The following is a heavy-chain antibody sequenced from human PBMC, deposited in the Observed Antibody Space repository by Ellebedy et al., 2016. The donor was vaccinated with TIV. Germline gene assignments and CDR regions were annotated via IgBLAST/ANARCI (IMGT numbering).Heavy chain of an antibody. CDR1: GFTFSSYW. J-gene: IGHJ4*02. CDR2: IKQDGSEK. CDR3: ARGYAGPNY. V-gene: IGHV3-7*01. D-gene: IGHD2-8*01. Sequence: GESLKISCAASGFTFSSYWMSWVRQAPGKGLEWVANIKQDGSEKYYVDSVKGRFTISRDNAKNSLYLQMNSLRAEDTAVYYCARGYAGPNYWGQGTLVTVSS.